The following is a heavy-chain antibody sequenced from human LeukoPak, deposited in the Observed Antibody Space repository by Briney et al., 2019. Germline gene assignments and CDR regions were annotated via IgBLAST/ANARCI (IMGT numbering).Heavy chain of an antibody. J-gene: IGHJ4*02. CDR3: ARVIDGDYAYYFDY. CDR2: IYDGGST. CDR1: GFIVSTKY. D-gene: IGHD4-17*01. Sequence: GGSLRLSCAASGFIVSTKYMSWVRQALGKGLEWVSVIYDGGSTFYADSVKGRFTISRDNSKNTVSLQMNSLRAEDTAVYYCARVIDGDYAYYFDYWGQGTLVTASS. V-gene: IGHV3-66*01.